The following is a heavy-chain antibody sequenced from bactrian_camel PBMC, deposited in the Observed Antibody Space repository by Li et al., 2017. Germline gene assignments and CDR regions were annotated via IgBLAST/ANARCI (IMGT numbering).Heavy chain of an antibody. J-gene: IGHJ4*01. CDR1: GFTFASHY. V-gene: IGHV3-2*01. Sequence: HVQLVESGGGLVQPGGSLNLSCAASGFTFASHYMSLVRQAPGKGLDWVSSVYGSYTYYTASVKGRFTISRDNAKNTLYLQMSSLSSEDTAVYVCVADPRVPADVYRGHGSDVPVS. CDR3: VADPRVPADVY. CDR2: VYGSYT.